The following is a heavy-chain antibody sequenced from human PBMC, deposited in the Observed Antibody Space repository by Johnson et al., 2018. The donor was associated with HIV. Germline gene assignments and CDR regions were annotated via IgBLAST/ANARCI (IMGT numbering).Heavy chain of an antibody. CDR2: IRYDGSNQ. CDR3: AAYYDFWSGSYTSGFDI. CDR1: GFTFSSYG. V-gene: IGHV3-30*02. Sequence: VQLVESGGGVVQPGGSLRLSCAASGFTFSSYGMHWVRQAPGKGLEWVAFIRYDGSNQYYADSVKGRFTISRDNSKNTVFLQMNSLRPEDTAMYYCAAYYDFWSGSYTSGFDIWGQGTMVTVSS. J-gene: IGHJ3*02. D-gene: IGHD3-3*01.